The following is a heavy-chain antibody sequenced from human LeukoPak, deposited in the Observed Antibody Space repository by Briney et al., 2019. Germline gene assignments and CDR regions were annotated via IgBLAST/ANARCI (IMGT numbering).Heavy chain of an antibody. V-gene: IGHV3-64*01. CDR2: ITGNGGST. D-gene: IGHD3-22*01. J-gene: IGHJ4*02. CDR1: GFSLMIYP. Sequence: PGGSLRLSCVASGFSLMIYPMHWVRQAPGKGLEYVSAITGNGGSTYYANSVKGRFTISRDNSKNTLYLQMGSLRPGDTAVYYCARECRDSSGYRYYFDCWGQGTLVTVSS. CDR3: ARECRDSSGYRYYFDC.